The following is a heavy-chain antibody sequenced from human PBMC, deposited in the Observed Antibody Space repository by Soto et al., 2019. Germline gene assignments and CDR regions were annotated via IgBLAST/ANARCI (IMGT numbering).Heavy chain of an antibody. CDR2: IRSKANNYAT. Sequence: GGSLRLSCAASGVTFSGSSMHWVRQASGKGLEWVGRIRSKANNYATTYVASVKGRFTISRDDSKNTAYLQMNSLKTEDTAVYYCTTFYQYDSEAFDIWGQGTMVTVSS. V-gene: IGHV3-73*01. CDR3: TTFYQYDSEAFDI. J-gene: IGHJ3*02. D-gene: IGHD3-22*01. CDR1: GVTFSGSS.